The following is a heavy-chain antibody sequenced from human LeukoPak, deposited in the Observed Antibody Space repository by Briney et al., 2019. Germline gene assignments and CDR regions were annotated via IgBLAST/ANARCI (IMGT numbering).Heavy chain of an antibody. V-gene: IGHV1-18*01. D-gene: IGHD3-9*01. CDR3: AREFAPLRYFDWLLPDYYGMDV. CDR1: GYTFTSYG. J-gene: IGHJ6*02. CDR2: ISAYNGNT. Sequence: ASVKVSCKASGYTFTSYGISWVRQAPGQGPEWMGWISAYNGNTNYAQKLQGRVTMTTDTSTSTAYMELRSLRSDDTAVYYCAREFAPLRYFDWLLPDYYGMDVWGQGTTVTVSS.